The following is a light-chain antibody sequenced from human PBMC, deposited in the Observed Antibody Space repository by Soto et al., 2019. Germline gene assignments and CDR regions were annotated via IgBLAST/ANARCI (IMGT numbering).Light chain of an antibody. J-gene: IGKJ4*01. CDR2: YAS. CDR1: QSVSSY. CDR3: HQRGNWPLT. Sequence: IGLTQSPATLSLAPGERATLSCRANQSVSSYLAWYQQKPGQAPRLLIYYASNRATGIPARFSGSGSGTDFTLTISSLEPEDCAVYYCHQRGNWPLTFGGGTKVEIK. V-gene: IGKV3-11*01.